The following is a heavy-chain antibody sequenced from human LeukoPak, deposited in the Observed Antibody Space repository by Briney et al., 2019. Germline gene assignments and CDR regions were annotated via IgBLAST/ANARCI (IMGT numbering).Heavy chain of an antibody. J-gene: IGHJ4*02. CDR2: IYHSGST. V-gene: IGHV4-38-2*02. CDR1: GYSISSGYC. Sequence: SETLSLTCTVSGYSISSGYCWGLIRQPPGKGPEWIGTIYHSGSTYYNASLESRVTISVDTSKNQFSLKLSSVTAADTAVYYCARSFQMATIDYWGQGTLVTVSS. D-gene: IGHD5-24*01. CDR3: ARSFQMATIDY.